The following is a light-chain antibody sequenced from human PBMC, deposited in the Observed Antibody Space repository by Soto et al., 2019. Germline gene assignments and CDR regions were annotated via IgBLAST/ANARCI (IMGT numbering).Light chain of an antibody. CDR1: QGISNY. CDR2: AAS. CDR3: QKYNSAPRT. Sequence: DIQMTQSPSSRSASVGDGVTSTCRASQGISNYLAWYQQKPGKVPKLLIYAASTLQSGVPARFSGSGSGTDFTLTISSLQPEDVATYYCQKYNSAPRTFGQGTKVDI. V-gene: IGKV1-27*01. J-gene: IGKJ1*01.